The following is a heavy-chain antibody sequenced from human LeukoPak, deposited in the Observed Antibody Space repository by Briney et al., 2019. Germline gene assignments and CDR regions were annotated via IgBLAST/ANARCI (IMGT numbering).Heavy chain of an antibody. CDR1: GGSISSYY. J-gene: IGHJ5*02. Sequence: SETLSLTCTVSGGSISSYYWSWIRQPPGKGLEWIGYIYCSGSTNYNPSLKSRVTISADTSKNQFSLKPSSVTAADTAVYYCARHHIAAALNWFDPWGQGTLVTVSS. CDR3: ARHHIAAALNWFDP. V-gene: IGHV4-59*08. D-gene: IGHD6-13*01. CDR2: IYCSGST.